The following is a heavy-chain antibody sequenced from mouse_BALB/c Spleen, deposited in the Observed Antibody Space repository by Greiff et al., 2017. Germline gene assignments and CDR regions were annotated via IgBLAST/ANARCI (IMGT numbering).Heavy chain of an antibody. CDR3: ARDLYAMDY. J-gene: IGHJ4*01. CDR1: GYTFTDYN. V-gene: IGHV1-18*01. Sequence: EVQLQQSGPELVKPGASVKIPCKASGYTFTDYNMDWVKQSHGKSLEWIGDINPNNGGNNYNQKFKGKATLTVDKSSRTSYMELRSLTSEDTAVYYCARDLYAMDYWGQGTSVTVSS. CDR2: INPNNGGN.